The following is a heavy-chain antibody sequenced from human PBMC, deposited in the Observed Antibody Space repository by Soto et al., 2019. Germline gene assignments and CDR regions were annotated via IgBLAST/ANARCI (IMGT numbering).Heavy chain of an antibody. V-gene: IGHV4-4*02. CDR2: TLHSGST. D-gene: IGHD6-19*01. Sequence: QVQLQESGPGLVKPSGTLSLTCAVSGDSISSSKWRTWVRQPPGKGLEWIGDTLHSGSTNYNPSLKCRIIMSVDTSKYQFSLELTLVTAADTAVYDCAYIPGWYRHDVWGQGTVVIVSP. CDR1: GDSISSSKW. CDR3: AYIPGWYRHDV. J-gene: IGHJ3*01.